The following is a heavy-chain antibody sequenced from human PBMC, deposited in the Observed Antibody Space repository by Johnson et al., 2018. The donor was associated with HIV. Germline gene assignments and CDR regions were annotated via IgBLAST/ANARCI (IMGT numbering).Heavy chain of an antibody. CDR1: GFTFSTYG. CDR3: ARVTNDAFDI. Sequence: QVQLVESGGGVVQPGTSLILSCAASGFTFSTYGMHWVRQAPGKVLEWVAVISYDGSNKYYADSVKGRFTISRDNSKNTLYLQMNSLRAGDTAVYYCARVTNDAFDIWGQGTMVTVSS. J-gene: IGHJ3*02. V-gene: IGHV3-30*03. CDR2: ISYDGSNK.